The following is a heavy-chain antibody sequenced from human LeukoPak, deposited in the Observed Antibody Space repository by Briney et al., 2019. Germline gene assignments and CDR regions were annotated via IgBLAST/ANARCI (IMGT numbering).Heavy chain of an antibody. D-gene: IGHD2-15*01. J-gene: IGHJ4*02. Sequence: GGSLRLSCAASGFTFTNYAMNWVRQAPGKGLEWVSAFSGSGGSTYYADPVKGRFTISRDNSKNTLYLQMNSLRAEDTALYYCAKEGKYCSGGSCHQYYFDYWGQGTLVTVSS. CDR3: AKEGKYCSGGSCHQYYFDY. V-gene: IGHV3-23*01. CDR1: GFTFTNYA. CDR2: FSGSGGST.